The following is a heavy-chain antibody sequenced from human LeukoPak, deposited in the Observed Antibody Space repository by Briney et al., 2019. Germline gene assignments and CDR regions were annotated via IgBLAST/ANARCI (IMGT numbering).Heavy chain of an antibody. D-gene: IGHD3-22*01. CDR1: GFTFSSYW. CDR3: ARENRDSSEIRPYYFDY. V-gene: IGHV3-74*01. CDR2: INSDGSST. J-gene: IGHJ4*02. Sequence: GGSLRLSCAASGFTFSSYWMHWVRQAPGKGLGWVSRINSDGSSTSYADSVKGRFTISRDNAKNTLYLQMNSLRAEDTAVYYCARENRDSSEIRPYYFDYWGQGTLVTVSS.